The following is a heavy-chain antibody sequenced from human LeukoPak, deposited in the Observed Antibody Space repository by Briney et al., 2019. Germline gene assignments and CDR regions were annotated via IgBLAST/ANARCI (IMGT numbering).Heavy chain of an antibody. J-gene: IGHJ4*02. CDR1: GATFSSFG. CDR3: ARDNYESSGFNDY. V-gene: IGHV1-69*13. Sequence: SVKVSCKASGATFSSFGFSWVRPAPGQGLEWIGGIIPMFGIPNYAQKFQGRVTITADESTSIAYMDLSSLRSEDTAVYYCARDNYESSGFNDYWGQGTLVTVSS. D-gene: IGHD3-22*01. CDR2: IIPMFGIP.